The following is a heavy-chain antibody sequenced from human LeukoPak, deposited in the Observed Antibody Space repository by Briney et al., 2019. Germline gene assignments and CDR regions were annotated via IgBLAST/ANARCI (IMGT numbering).Heavy chain of an antibody. Sequence: GGSLRLSCAASGFTFSSYEMNWVRQAPGKGLEWVSYISSSGSTIYYADSVKGRLTISRDNAKNSLYLQMNSLRAEDTAVYYCARKSGDGMDVWGKGTTVTVSS. CDR3: ARKSGDGMDV. CDR1: GFTFSSYE. V-gene: IGHV3-48*03. D-gene: IGHD3-10*01. CDR2: ISSSGSTI. J-gene: IGHJ6*04.